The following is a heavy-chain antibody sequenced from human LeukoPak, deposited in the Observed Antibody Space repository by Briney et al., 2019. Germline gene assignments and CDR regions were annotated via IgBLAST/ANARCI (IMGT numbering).Heavy chain of an antibody. J-gene: IGHJ4*02. D-gene: IGHD1-1*01. Sequence: GGSLRLSCAASGFTFSSYSMNWVRQAPGKGLEWVSSISSSSSYIYYADSVKGRFTIPRDNAKNSLYLQMNSLRAEDTAVYYCARDLASGRWNGIDYWGQGTLVTVPS. CDR1: GFTFSSYS. CDR2: ISSSSSYI. CDR3: ARDLASGRWNGIDY. V-gene: IGHV3-21*01.